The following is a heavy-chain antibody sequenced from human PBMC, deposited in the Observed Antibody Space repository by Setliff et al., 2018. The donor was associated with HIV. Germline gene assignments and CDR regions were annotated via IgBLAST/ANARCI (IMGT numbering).Heavy chain of an antibody. D-gene: IGHD3-9*01. CDR2: IHYSGIT. J-gene: IGHJ3*02. CDR1: RDSINGHW. CDR3: ARYKCINFACVGFDI. V-gene: IGHV4-59*11. Sequence: SEPLSLTCTVSRDSINGHWWSWIRQPPGKGLEWTGSIHYSGITHYNPSLKSRLTMSVDTSKNQVSLKLTSVTAADTAVYYCARYKCINFACVGFDIWGQGTVVTVSS.